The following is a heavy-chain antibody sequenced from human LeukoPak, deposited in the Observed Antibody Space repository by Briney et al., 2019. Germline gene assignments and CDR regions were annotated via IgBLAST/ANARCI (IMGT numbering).Heavy chain of an antibody. V-gene: IGHV3-7*01. CDR1: GFTFRSYW. CDR2: IKLDGSEK. Sequence: PGGSLRLSCVASGFTFRSYWMSWVRQAPGKGLEWVANIKLDGSEKYYVDSVKGRFTISRDNAKNSLSLQMNGLRVEDTAIYYCARDDSGYAFDIWGQGTMVTVSS. CDR3: ARDDSGYAFDI. J-gene: IGHJ3*02. D-gene: IGHD6-19*01.